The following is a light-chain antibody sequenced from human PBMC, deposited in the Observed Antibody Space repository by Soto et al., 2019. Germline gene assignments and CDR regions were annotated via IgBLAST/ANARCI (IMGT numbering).Light chain of an antibody. Sequence: EIVRTQSPATLSVSPGGRATLSCRASQSVRSSFLAWYQQKPGQAPSLLIYGASTRATGIPARFSGSGSGTEFTLTINSLQSEDFAVYYCQQYSNWPLTFGGGTKVDIK. CDR2: GAS. J-gene: IGKJ4*01. CDR3: QQYSNWPLT. CDR1: QSVRSSF. V-gene: IGKV3-15*01.